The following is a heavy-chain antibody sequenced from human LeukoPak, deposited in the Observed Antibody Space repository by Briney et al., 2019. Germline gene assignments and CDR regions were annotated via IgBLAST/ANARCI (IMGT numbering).Heavy chain of an antibody. CDR3: ARDLEQQLTNFDY. CDR1: GFTFSSYW. Sequence: PGGSLRLSCAASGFTFSSYWMSWVRQAPGKGLEWVANIKQDGSEKYYADSVKGRFTISRDNSKNTLYLQMNSLRAEDTAVYYCARDLEQQLTNFDYWGQGTLVTVSS. J-gene: IGHJ4*02. D-gene: IGHD6-13*01. CDR2: IKQDGSEK. V-gene: IGHV3-7*01.